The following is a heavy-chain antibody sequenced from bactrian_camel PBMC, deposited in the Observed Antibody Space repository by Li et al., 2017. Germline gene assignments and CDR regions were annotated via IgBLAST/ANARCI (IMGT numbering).Heavy chain of an antibody. CDR3: GAQFLYPRGCGLATALRGGVNW. V-gene: IGHV3S40*01. D-gene: IGHD1*01. Sequence: VQLVESGGGSVQAGGSLRLSCAGYTFRYNYMAWFRQTPGKEREGVATIYTGGGRTYYADSVKGRFVISRGDSNQNTVYLQMDNLKPEDTATYFGGAQFLYPRGCGLATALRGGVNWWGQGTQVTVS. CDR2: IYTGGGRT. J-gene: IGHJ4*01. CDR1: GYTFRYNY.